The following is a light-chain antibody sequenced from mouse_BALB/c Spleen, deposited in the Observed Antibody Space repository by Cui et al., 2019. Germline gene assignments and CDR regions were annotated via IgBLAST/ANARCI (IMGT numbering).Light chain of an antibody. V-gene: IGKV4-80*01. Sequence: QIVLTESPATLSASLGREITLTCSDSSSVSYMQWYQQKSGTSPQLLIYSTSNLASGVPSRFSGSGDGAYYSHTISSVGGEGAADFYCHQRSSYPWTFGGGTKLEIK. J-gene: IGKJ2*01. CDR3: HQRSSYPWT. CDR2: STS. CDR1: SSVSY.